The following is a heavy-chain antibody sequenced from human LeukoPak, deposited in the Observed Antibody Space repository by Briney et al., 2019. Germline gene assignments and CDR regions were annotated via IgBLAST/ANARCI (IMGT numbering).Heavy chain of an antibody. J-gene: IGHJ5*02. D-gene: IGHD3-3*01. CDR1: GGSFSGYY. Sequence: PSETLSLTCADYGGSFSGYYWSWIRQPPGKGLEWIGEINHSGSTNYNPSLKSRVTISVDTSKNQFSLKLSSVTAADTAVYYCARVAGGSIFGVVIQRGWFDPWGQGTLVTVSS. CDR3: ARVAGGSIFGVVIQRGWFDP. V-gene: IGHV4-34*01. CDR2: INHSGST.